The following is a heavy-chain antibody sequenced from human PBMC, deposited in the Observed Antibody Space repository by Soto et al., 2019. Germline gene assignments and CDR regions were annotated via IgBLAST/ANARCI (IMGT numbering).Heavy chain of an antibody. CDR2: ISGSGGGT. V-gene: IGHV3-23*01. CDR1: GFTFSTYA. D-gene: IGHD3-10*01. J-gene: IGHJ4*02. Sequence: RRLSCAASGFTFSTYAMSWVRQAPGKGLEWVSAISGSGGGTYYADSLKGRSTISRDNSKNTLFLQMNSLRAEDTAVYYCAKDRDDYFDYWGQGTLVTVSS. CDR3: AKDRDDYFDY.